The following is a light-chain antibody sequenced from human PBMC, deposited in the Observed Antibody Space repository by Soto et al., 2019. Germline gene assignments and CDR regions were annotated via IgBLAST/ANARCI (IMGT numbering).Light chain of an antibody. J-gene: IGKJ5*01. CDR2: DAS. CDR3: QRYENLPT. V-gene: IGKV1-33*01. Sequence: DIQMTQSPSSLSASVGDRVTITCQASQNINNYLNWYQQKPGRAPKLLIYDASNLEAGVPSRFRGSGSGTDFTFTISRLQPEDIATYHCQRYENLPTFGQGTRLEIK. CDR1: QNINNY.